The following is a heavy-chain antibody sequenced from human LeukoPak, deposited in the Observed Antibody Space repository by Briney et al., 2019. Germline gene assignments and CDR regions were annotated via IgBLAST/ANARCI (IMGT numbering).Heavy chain of an antibody. CDR2: IYYSGSS. J-gene: IGHJ5*02. Sequence: SETLSLTCTVSGGSISSGGYYWSWIRQHPGKGLEWIGYIYYSGSSYYIPSLKSRVTISVDTSKNQFSLKLSSVTAADTAVYYCARARLGSFSWFDPWGQGTLVTVSS. CDR1: GGSISSGGYY. V-gene: IGHV4-31*03. CDR3: ARARLGSFSWFDP. D-gene: IGHD1-26*01.